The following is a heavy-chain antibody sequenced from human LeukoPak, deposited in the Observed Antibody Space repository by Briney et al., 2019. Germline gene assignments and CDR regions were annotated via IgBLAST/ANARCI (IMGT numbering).Heavy chain of an antibody. CDR2: IYYSGST. V-gene: IGHV4-39*07. CDR1: GGSISSSSYY. Sequence: SETLSLTCTVSGGSISSSSYYWGWIRQPPGKGLEWIGSIYYSGSTYYNPSLKSRVTISVDTSKNQFSLKLSSVTAADTAVYYCARVKLRLTIFGVVTPPYFDYWGQGTLVTVSS. CDR3: ARVKLRLTIFGVVTPPYFDY. D-gene: IGHD3-3*01. J-gene: IGHJ4*02.